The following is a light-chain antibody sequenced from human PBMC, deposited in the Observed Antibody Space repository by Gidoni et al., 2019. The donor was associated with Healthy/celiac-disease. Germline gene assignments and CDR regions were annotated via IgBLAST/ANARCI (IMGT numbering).Light chain of an antibody. CDR1: QSVSSY. CDR2: DAS. CDR3: QQRSNWLT. Sequence: EIVLTQSPATLSLSPGESPTLPCRASQSVSSYLAWYQQKPGQAPRLLIYDASNRATGIPARFSGSGSGTDFTLTISSLEPEDFAVYYCQQRSNWLTFGGGTKVEIK. V-gene: IGKV3-11*01. J-gene: IGKJ4*01.